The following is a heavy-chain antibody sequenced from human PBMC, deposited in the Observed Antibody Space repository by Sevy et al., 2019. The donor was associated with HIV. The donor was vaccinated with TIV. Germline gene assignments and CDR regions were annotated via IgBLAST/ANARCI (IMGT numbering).Heavy chain of an antibody. V-gene: IGHV1-2*07. J-gene: IGHJ4*02. CDR3: AREGFSLAGVTGVNSGFDF. D-gene: IGHD1-26*01. CDR2: INPHSAGT. Sequence: ASVKVSCKASGYTFTDYYIHWVRQAPGQGLAWMGWINPHSAGTTYARNFRGRVTVTRDTSISTVYMELSGLQSDDTAVYYCAREGFSLAGVTGVNSGFDFWGQGTLVTVSS. CDR1: GYTFTDYY.